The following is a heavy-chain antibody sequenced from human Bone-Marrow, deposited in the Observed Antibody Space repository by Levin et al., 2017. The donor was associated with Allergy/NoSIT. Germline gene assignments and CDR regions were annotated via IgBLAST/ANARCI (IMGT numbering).Heavy chain of an antibody. D-gene: IGHD2/OR15-2a*01. CDR1: GYTFTSYY. CDR2: INPNGGST. J-gene: IGHJ6*02. CDR3: ARNFNAMDV. V-gene: IGHV1-46*01. Sequence: AASVKVSCKASGYTFTSYYIHWVRQAPGQGPEWMGMINPNGGSTSFAQKFQGRVTMTRDTSTTTVYMELSSLRSEDTAVYYCARNFNAMDVWGQGTMVTVSS.